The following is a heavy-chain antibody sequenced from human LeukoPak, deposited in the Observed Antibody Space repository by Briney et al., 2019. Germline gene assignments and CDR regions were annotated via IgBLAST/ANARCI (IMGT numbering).Heavy chain of an antibody. V-gene: IGHV3-23*01. Sequence: QSGGSLRLSCAASGFTFSSYAMSWVRQAPGKGLEWVSAISGSGGSTYYADSVKGRFTISRDNSKNTLYLQMNSLRAEDTAVYYCAIEPYDILTGYRGFDYWGQGTLVTVSS. CDR3: AIEPYDILTGYRGFDY. CDR1: GFTFSSYA. CDR2: ISGSGGST. J-gene: IGHJ4*02. D-gene: IGHD3-9*01.